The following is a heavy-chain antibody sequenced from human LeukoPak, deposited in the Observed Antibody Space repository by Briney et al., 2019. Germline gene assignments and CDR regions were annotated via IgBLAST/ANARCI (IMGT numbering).Heavy chain of an antibody. CDR3: ARESRGWNPRPFDP. Sequence: PGGSLRLSCAASGFTFSSYWMSWVRQAPGKGLEWVANIKQDGSEKYYVDSVKGRFTISRDNAKNSLYLQMNSLRAEDTAVYYCARESRGWNPRPFDPWGQGTLVTVSS. CDR2: IKQDGSEK. CDR1: GFTFSSYW. J-gene: IGHJ5*02. V-gene: IGHV3-7*01. D-gene: IGHD1-1*01.